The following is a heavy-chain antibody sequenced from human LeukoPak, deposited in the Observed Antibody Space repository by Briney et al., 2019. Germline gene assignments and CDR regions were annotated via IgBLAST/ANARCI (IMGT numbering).Heavy chain of an antibody. V-gene: IGHV1-2*02. Sequence: WASVKVSCKASGYTFTSYYMHWVRQAPGQGLEWMGWINPNSGGTNYAQKFQGRVTMTRDTSISTAYMELSRLRSDDTAVYYCARDREYYYYDSSGYYFDYWGQGTLVTVSS. D-gene: IGHD3-22*01. J-gene: IGHJ4*02. CDR3: ARDREYYYYDSSGYYFDY. CDR1: GYTFTSYY. CDR2: INPNSGGT.